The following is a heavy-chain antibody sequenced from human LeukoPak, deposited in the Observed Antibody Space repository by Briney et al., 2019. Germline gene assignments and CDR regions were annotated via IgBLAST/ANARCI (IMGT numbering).Heavy chain of an antibody. V-gene: IGHV1-69*13. J-gene: IGHJ2*01. CDR3: ATVGAIAVAGVPPTFEL. CDR2: IVPILGPP. Sequence: ASVKVSCKASGGIFNSNAISWVRQAPGLGLEWLGGIVPILGPPDYARKFQGRVTISADERTTTVYMELSRLRSEDTAVYYCATVGAIAVAGVPPTFELWGRGTLITVSS. D-gene: IGHD6-19*01. CDR1: GGIFNSNA.